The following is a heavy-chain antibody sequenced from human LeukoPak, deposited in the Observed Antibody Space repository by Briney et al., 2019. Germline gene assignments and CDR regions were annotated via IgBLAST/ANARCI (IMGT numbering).Heavy chain of an antibody. CDR2: IKEDGSER. D-gene: IGHD4-17*01. J-gene: IGHJ4*02. Sequence: GGSLRLSCEGSAFIFSGHWMNWVRQTPGKGLEWVASIKEDGSERQYVDSVKGRFSISRDNTKGSLFLQLNSLRAEDTAVYYCARAIPGGDGALDYWGQGTLVTVSS. CDR1: AFIFSGHW. V-gene: IGHV3-7*03. CDR3: ARAIPGGDGALDY.